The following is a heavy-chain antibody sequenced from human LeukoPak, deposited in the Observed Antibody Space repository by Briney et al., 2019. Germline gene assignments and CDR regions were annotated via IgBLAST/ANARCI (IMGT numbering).Heavy chain of an antibody. V-gene: IGHV3-64*01. Sequence: GGSLRLSCAASGFTFSSYAMHWVRQAPGKGLEYVSAISSNGGSTYYANSVKGRFTISRDNSKNTLYLQMGSLRAEDMAVYYCARDATMVPLYYYYYMDVWGKGTTVTVSS. CDR2: ISSNGGST. J-gene: IGHJ6*03. D-gene: IGHD3-10*01. CDR3: ARDATMVPLYYYYYMDV. CDR1: GFTFSSYA.